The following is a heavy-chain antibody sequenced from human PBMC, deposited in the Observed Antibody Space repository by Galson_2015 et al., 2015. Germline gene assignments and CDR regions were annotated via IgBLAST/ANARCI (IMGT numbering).Heavy chain of an antibody. V-gene: IGHV3-30*18. CDR1: GFTFSNYG. CDR3: AKDLTRYCSGGSCDNFDY. CDR2: LSCDGSNK. Sequence: SLRLSCAASGFTFSNYGMHWVRQAPGKGLEWVAVLSCDGSNKYYADSVKGRFTISRDNSKNTLYLQMNSLRPEDTAVYYCAKDLTRYCSGGSCDNFDYWGRGTLVTVSS. D-gene: IGHD2-15*01. J-gene: IGHJ4*02.